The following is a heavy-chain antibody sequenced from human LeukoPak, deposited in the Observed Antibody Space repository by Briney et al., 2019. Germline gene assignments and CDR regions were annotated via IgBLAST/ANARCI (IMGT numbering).Heavy chain of an antibody. J-gene: IGHJ4*02. Sequence: SETLSLTCTVSGGSISSSYYYWAWIRQPPGKGLEWIGSLYYSGSTYYNPSLKSRVTISVDTSKNQFSLKLSSVTAADTAVYYCARDPVETAAGTDYWGQGTLVTVSS. D-gene: IGHD6-13*01. CDR3: ARDPVETAAGTDY. CDR1: GGSISSSYYY. CDR2: LYYSGST. V-gene: IGHV4-39*07.